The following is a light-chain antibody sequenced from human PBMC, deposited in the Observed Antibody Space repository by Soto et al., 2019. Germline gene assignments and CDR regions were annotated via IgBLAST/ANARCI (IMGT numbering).Light chain of an antibody. CDR3: MQSTQIPPT. Sequence: DVVMTQTPLSMLVAPGQPASITCKSSQSLLHITGETFLFWYLQQPGQSQHLLIYEVSTRVSGVPDRFSGRGSGTDFTLEISRVETDDVSIYYCMQSTQIPPTFGQGTRWRL. V-gene: IGKV2D-29*02. J-gene: IGKJ5*01. CDR2: EVS. CDR1: QSLLHITGETF.